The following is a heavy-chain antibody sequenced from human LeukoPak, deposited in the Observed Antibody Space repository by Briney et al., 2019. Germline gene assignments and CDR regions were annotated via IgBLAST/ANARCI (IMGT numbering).Heavy chain of an antibody. J-gene: IGHJ3*02. CDR3: ARGCGGDCLDAFDI. D-gene: IGHD2-21*02. CDR1: GGSISSYY. Sequence: ASETLSLTCTVSGGSISSYYWSWIRQPPGKGLEWIGYIYHSGSTYYNPSLKSRVTISVDRSKNQFSLKLSSVTAADTAVYYCARGCGGDCLDAFDIWGQGTMVTVSS. V-gene: IGHV4-59*12. CDR2: IYHSGST.